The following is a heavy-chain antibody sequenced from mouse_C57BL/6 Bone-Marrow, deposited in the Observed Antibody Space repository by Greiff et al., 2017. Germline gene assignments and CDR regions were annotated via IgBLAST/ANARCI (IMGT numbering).Heavy chain of an antibody. V-gene: IGHV5-6*01. CDR3: ARQGGAGFAY. J-gene: IGHJ3*01. CDR2: ISSGGSYT. CDR1: GFTFSSYG. Sequence: EVKLVESGGDLVKPGGSLKFSCAASGFTFSSYGMSWVRQTPDKRLEWVATISSGGSYTYYQDKVKRRFTISRDNAKNTLYLQMGSLESEDRARDYSARQGGAGFAYWGQGTLVTVSA.